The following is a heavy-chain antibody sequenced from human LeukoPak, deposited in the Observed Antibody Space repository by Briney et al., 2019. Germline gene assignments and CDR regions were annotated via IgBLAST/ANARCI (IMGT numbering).Heavy chain of an antibody. Sequence: SETLSLTCTVSGASISSYSSSWIRHPAGKGLEWVGRIYTSGSTNYNPSLKSRVTMSVDTSKNQFSLKLSSVTAADTAVYYCARVICGGDCYYDAFDIWGQGTMVTVSS. J-gene: IGHJ3*02. V-gene: IGHV4-4*07. D-gene: IGHD2-21*02. CDR1: GASISSYS. CDR2: IYTSGST. CDR3: ARVICGGDCYYDAFDI.